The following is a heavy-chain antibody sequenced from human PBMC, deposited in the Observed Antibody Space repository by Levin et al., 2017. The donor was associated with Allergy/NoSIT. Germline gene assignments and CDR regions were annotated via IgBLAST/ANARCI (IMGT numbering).Heavy chain of an antibody. CDR1: GYTFTSYA. V-gene: IGHV1-3*01. CDR3: ARVRGDGYNLGAFDI. D-gene: IGHD5-24*01. J-gene: IGHJ3*02. Sequence: EASVKVSCKASGYTFTSYAMHWVRQAPGQRLEWMGWINAGNGNTKYSQKFQGRVTITRDTTASTAYMELSSLRSEDTAVYYCARVRGDGYNLGAFDIWGQGTMVTVSS. CDR2: INAGNGNT.